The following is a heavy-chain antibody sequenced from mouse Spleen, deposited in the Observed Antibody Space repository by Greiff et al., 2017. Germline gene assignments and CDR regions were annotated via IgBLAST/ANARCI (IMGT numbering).Heavy chain of an antibody. V-gene: IGHV1-4*01. Sequence: QVQLKESGAELARPGASVKMSCKASGYTFTSYTMHWVKQRPGQGLEWIGYINPSSGYTKYNQKFKDKATLTADKSSSTAYMQLSSLTSEDSAVYYCATMTPYAMDYWGQGTSVTVSS. J-gene: IGHJ4*01. CDR1: GYTFTSYT. CDR2: INPSSGYT. D-gene: IGHD2-3*01. CDR3: ATMTPYAMDY.